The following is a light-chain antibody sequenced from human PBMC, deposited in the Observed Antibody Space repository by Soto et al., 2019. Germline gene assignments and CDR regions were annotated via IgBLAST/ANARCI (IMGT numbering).Light chain of an antibody. Sequence: QSALTQPASVSGSPGQSITISCTGTSNDIGGYNFVSWYQQHPGKAPKLMIYDVSDRPSGVSNRFSGSKSGNTASLTISGLQPEDEADYYCSSYRSLTTSYVFGTGTKLTVL. V-gene: IGLV2-14*03. CDR1: SNDIGGYNF. CDR2: DVS. J-gene: IGLJ1*01. CDR3: SSYRSLTTSYV.